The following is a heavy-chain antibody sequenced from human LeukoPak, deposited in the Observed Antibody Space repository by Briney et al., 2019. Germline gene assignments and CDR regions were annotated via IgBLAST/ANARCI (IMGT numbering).Heavy chain of an antibody. CDR3: ARSSAYYNEADI. V-gene: IGHV1-46*01. CDR1: GYTFTSYG. D-gene: IGHD3-9*01. CDR2: INPSGGST. J-gene: IGHJ3*02. Sequence: GASVTVSCKASGYTFTSYGISWVRQAPGQGLEWMGIINPSGGSTTYAQNFQGRLTMTSATSTSTVYMELSSLRSEDTAVYYCARSSAYYNEADIWGQGTMVTVSS.